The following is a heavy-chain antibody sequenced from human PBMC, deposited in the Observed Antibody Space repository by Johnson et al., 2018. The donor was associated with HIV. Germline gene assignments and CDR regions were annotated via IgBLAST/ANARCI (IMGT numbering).Heavy chain of an antibody. J-gene: IGHJ3*02. CDR3: AKDRRSHYGDYESGAFDI. Sequence: EVQLVESGGGLVQHGGSLRLSCAASGFTFSSYAMSWVRQAPGKGLEWVSAISGSGGSTYYADSVKGRFTISRDNSKNTLYLQMNSLRAEDTAVYYCAKDRRSHYGDYESGAFDIWGQGTMVTVSS. CDR2: ISGSGGST. V-gene: IGHV3-23*04. D-gene: IGHD4-17*01. CDR1: GFTFSSYA.